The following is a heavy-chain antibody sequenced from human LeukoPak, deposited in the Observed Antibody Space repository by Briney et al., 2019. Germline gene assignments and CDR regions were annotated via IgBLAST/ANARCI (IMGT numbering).Heavy chain of an antibody. CDR3: AREVGSGGEAY. CDR1: GGSFSGYY. V-gene: IGHV4-34*01. J-gene: IGHJ4*02. D-gene: IGHD1-26*01. CDR2: INHSGST. Sequence: PSGTLSLTCAVYGGSFSGYYWSWIRQPPGKGLEWIGEINHSGSTNYNPSLKSRVTISVDTSRNQFSLKLSSVTAADTAVYYCAREVGSGGEAYWGRGTLVTVSS.